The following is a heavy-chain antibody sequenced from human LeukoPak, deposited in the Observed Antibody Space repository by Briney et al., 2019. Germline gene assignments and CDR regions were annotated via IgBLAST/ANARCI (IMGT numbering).Heavy chain of an antibody. D-gene: IGHD4-23*01. V-gene: IGHV4-61*02. CDR2: IYTSGST. CDR3: ATGMGYSGNSALDY. Sequence: SETLSLTXTVSGGSISSGSYYWSWIRQPAGEGLEWIGRIYTSGSTNYNPSLKSRVTISVDTSKNQFSLKVNSVTAADTAVYYCATGMGYSGNSALDYWGQGTLVTASS. J-gene: IGHJ4*02. CDR1: GGSISSGSYY.